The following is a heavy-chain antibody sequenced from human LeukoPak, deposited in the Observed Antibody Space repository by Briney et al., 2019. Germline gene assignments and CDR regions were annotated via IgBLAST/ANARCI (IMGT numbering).Heavy chain of an antibody. Sequence: SETLSLTCTVSGGSISSYYWSWIRQPPGKGLEWIGYIHYSGSTNYNPSLKSRVTISVDTSKNQFSLKLSSMTAADTAVYYCARGGVQWELLTFWDYWGQGTLVTVSS. D-gene: IGHD1-26*01. J-gene: IGHJ4*02. CDR3: ARGGVQWELLTFWDY. CDR2: IHYSGST. CDR1: GGSISSYY. V-gene: IGHV4-59*01.